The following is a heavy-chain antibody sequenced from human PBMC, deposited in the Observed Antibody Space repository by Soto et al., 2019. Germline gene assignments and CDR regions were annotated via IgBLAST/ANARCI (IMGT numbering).Heavy chain of an antibody. Sequence: SETLSLTCSVSGGSVSDKTYYWSWIRQPPGKRLEWIGYVYYSGTTNYNPSLKSRVTISVDLSKNRFSLRLSSVTTADTALYYCARTTAVPNTLRSRYFFDYWGQGTLVTVS. J-gene: IGHJ4*02. V-gene: IGHV4-61*01. CDR2: VYYSGTT. CDR3: ARTTAVPNTLRSRYFFDY. D-gene: IGHD4-17*01. CDR1: GGSVSDKTYY.